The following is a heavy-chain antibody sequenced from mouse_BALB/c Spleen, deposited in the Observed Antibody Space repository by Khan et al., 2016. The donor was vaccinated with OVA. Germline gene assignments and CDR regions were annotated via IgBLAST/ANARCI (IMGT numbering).Heavy chain of an antibody. CDR3: SKGVWSYYYTLDY. V-gene: IGHV2-6-5*01. CDR1: GFSLSDYG. J-gene: IGHJ4*01. Sequence: QVQLQQSGPGLVAPSQNLSITCTVSGFSLSDYGVSWIRQPPGKGLEWLGVIWGGGSTYSNSALKSRLSIIKDNSKSQAFLQMSSLQSDDTAMFYCSKGVWSYYYTLDYWGQGTSVTVSS. CDR2: IWGGGST.